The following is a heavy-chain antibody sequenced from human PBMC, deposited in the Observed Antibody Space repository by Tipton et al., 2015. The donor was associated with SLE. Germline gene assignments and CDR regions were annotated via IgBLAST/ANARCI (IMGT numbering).Heavy chain of an antibody. D-gene: IGHD2-21*02. Sequence: GSLRLSCAASGFTFSSYSMNWVRQAPGKGLEWVSSISSSSSYIYYADSVKGRFTISRDNAKNSLYLQMNSLRAEDTAVYYCARAGGDSKSAFDIWGQGTMVTVSS. CDR1: GFTFSSYS. CDR2: ISSSSSYI. CDR3: ARAGGDSKSAFDI. J-gene: IGHJ3*02. V-gene: IGHV3-21*01.